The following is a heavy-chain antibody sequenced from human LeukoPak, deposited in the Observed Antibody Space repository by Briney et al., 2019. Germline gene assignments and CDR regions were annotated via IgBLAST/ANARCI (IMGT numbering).Heavy chain of an antibody. J-gene: IGHJ4*02. CDR3: AKYSGSYYYPPNWDS. Sequence: GGSLRLSCAASGFTFTSYAMSWVRQAPGKGLEWVSVLTGDGNTYYADSVKGRFTNSRDDSKNTLFLQMNSLRAEDTAVYFCAKYSGSYYYPPNWDSWGQGTLVTVSS. V-gene: IGHV3-23*01. D-gene: IGHD1-26*01. CDR2: LTGDGNT. CDR1: GFTFTSYA.